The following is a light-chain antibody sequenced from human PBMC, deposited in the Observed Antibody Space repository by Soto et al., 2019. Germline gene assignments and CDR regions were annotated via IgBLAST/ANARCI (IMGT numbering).Light chain of an antibody. CDR1: NSNIGAGFD. J-gene: IGLJ1*01. Sequence: QLVLTQPPSVSGAPGQRVTISCTGSNSNIGAGFDVHWYQQLPGRAPKLLIFGNINRPSGVPDRFSGSKSGTSASLAITGLQAEDEADYYCQSFDNNWGNFYVFGTGTKLTVL. CDR2: GNI. CDR3: QSFDNNWGNFYV. V-gene: IGLV1-40*01.